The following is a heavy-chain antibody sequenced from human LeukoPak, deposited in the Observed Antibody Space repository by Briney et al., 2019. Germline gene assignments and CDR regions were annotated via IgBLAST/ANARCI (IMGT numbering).Heavy chain of an antibody. CDR3: ARDHGAQYYYGSGSRTFDY. J-gene: IGHJ4*02. CDR1: GFTFSSYA. V-gene: IGHV3-21*01. Sequence: KPGGSLRLSCAASGFTFSSYAMSWVRQAPGKGLEWVSSISSSSSYIYYADSVKGRFTISRDNAKNSLYLQMNSLRAEDTAVYYCARDHGAQYYYGSGSRTFDYWGQGTLVTVSS. CDR2: ISSSSSYI. D-gene: IGHD3-10*01.